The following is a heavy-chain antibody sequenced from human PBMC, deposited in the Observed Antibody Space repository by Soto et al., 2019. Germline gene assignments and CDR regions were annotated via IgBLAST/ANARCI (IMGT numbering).Heavy chain of an antibody. CDR3: ARRGGDYYDSSGYYYYYYGMDV. J-gene: IGHJ6*02. V-gene: IGHV4-39*01. D-gene: IGHD3-22*01. Sequence: ETLSLTCTVSGGSVSSSSYYWGWIRQPPGKGLEWIGSIYYSGSTYYNPSLKSRVTISVDTSKNQFSLKLSSVTAADTAVYYCARRGGDYYDSSGYYYYYYGMDVWGQGTTVTVSS. CDR1: GGSVSSSSYY. CDR2: IYYSGST.